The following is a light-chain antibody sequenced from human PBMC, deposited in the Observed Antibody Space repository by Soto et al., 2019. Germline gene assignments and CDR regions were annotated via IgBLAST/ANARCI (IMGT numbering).Light chain of an antibody. J-gene: IGKJ1*01. Sequence: DIVMTQSPDSLAVYLGERATINCKSSQSVLYSSNNKNYLAWYQQKPGQPPKLLIYWASTRESGVPDRFSGSGSGTDFTLTISSLQAEDGAVYYCQQYYSTPRTFGQGTKVEIK. CDR3: QQYYSTPRT. CDR2: WAS. V-gene: IGKV4-1*01. CDR1: QSVLYSSNNKNY.